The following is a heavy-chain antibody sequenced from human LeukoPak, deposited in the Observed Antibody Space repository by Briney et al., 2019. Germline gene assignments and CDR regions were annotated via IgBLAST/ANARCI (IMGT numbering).Heavy chain of an antibody. V-gene: IGHV3-7*02. CDR3: VYRGGCDHWASIT. J-gene: IGHJ4*02. Sequence: PGGSLRLSCAASGYIFRRYWVSWVRQAPGKGLEWVANINEDGSQKNYVDSVKGRFIISRDNAKNSLYLQMNSLKVEDTAVYYCVYRGGCDHWASITWGQGTMVSVST. CDR2: INEDGSQK. D-gene: IGHD2-15*01. CDR1: GYIFRRYW.